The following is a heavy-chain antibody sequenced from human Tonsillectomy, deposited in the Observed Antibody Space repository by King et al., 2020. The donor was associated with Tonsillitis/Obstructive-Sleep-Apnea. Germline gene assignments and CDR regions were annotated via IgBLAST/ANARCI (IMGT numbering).Heavy chain of an antibody. D-gene: IGHD2-2*01. Sequence: VQLVESGGGVVQPGRSLRLSCAASGFTFGSYGMHWVRQAPGKGLEWVSLIWYDGSNIYYADSVKGRFTISRDNSKNTLYLQMNSLRAEDTAMYYCAKDRLGDCASSTCYGIFDRGGQGTLVTVSS. CDR1: GFTFGSYG. CDR3: AKDRLGDCASSTCYGIFDR. J-gene: IGHJ4*02. V-gene: IGHV3-33*06. CDR2: IWYDGSNI.